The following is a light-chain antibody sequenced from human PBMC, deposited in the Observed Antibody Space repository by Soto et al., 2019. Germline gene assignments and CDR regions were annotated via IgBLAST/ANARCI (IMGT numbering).Light chain of an antibody. J-gene: IGKJ2*01. CDR3: HQTLNPPYT. CDR1: QSIRHY. Sequence: DIQMTQSPSSLSASVGDRVTLSCRASQSIRHYLSWYQHKPGRPPKLLIFSASKLQSGVPSRFSGSGSRTDFTLTISSLQPEDFATYYCHQTLNPPYTFGQGTKLEI. CDR2: SAS. V-gene: IGKV1-39*01.